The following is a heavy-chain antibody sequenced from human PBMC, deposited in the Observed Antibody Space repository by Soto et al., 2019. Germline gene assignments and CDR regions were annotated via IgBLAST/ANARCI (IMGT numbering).Heavy chain of an antibody. D-gene: IGHD3-10*01. CDR3: ANNWGWLGTSMDLDY. J-gene: IGHJ4*02. CDR2: ISYDENNK. V-gene: IGHV3-30*18. CDR1: GFTFSSYG. Sequence: PGGSLRLSCAAPGFTFSSYGRHGVGQAPGKGLEWVAVISYDENNKYYADSAKGRFTISRDNSKNTLYMQMNSLRVEDTDVYYCANNWGWLGTSMDLDYWGQGTLVTVSS.